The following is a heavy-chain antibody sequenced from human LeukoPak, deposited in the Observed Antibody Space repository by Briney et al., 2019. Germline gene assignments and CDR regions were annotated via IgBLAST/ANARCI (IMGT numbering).Heavy chain of an antibody. CDR2: ISRDGTTT. CDR1: GFNFSNFW. D-gene: IGHD3-22*01. V-gene: IGHV3-74*01. CDR3: ANGGRYYDISGYSDF. Sequence: GGSLRLSXAASGFNFSNFWMHWVCQTPDKGLVWISRISRDGTTTYYADSVRGRFTISRDNAKNTLYLHMNSLRIEDTAVYFCANGGRYYDISGYSDFWGQGTLVTVSS. J-gene: IGHJ4*02.